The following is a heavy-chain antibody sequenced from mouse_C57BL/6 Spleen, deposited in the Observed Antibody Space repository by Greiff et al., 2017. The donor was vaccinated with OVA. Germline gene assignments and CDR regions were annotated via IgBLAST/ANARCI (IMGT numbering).Heavy chain of an antibody. D-gene: IGHD1-1*01. CDR2: IDPSDSYT. Sequence: QVQLQQSGAELVKPGASVKLSCKASGYTFTSYWMQWVKQRPGQGLEWIGEIDPSDSYTNYNQKFKGKATLTVDTSSSTAYMQLSSLTSEDSAVYYCARRAVVADAMDYWGQGTSVTVSS. V-gene: IGHV1-50*01. J-gene: IGHJ4*01. CDR3: ARRAVVADAMDY. CDR1: GYTFTSYW.